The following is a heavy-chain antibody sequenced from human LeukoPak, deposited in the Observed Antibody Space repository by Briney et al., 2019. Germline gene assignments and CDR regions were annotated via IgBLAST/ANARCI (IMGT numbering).Heavy chain of an antibody. CDR2: IYHSGST. D-gene: IGHD3-10*01. CDR1: GYSISSGYY. Sequence: SETLSLTCTVSGYSISSGYYWGWIRQPPGKGLEWIGSIYHSGSTYYNPSLKSRVTISVDTSKNQFSLKLSSVTAADTAVYYCARVVNRVRGVIIRKNNYYMDVWGKGTTVTVSS. CDR3: ARVVNRVRGVIIRKNNYYMDV. V-gene: IGHV4-38-2*02. J-gene: IGHJ6*03.